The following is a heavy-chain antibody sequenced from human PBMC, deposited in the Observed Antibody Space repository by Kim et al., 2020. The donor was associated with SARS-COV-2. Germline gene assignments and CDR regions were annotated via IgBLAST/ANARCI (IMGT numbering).Heavy chain of an antibody. CDR2: NT. J-gene: IGHJ4*01. Sequence: NTNYNPSLKSRVTISVDTSKNQFSLKLSSVTAADTAVYYCARARYYDILTGYYIFDYWG. D-gene: IGHD3-9*01. CDR3: ARARYYDILTGYYIFDY. V-gene: IGHV4-34*01.